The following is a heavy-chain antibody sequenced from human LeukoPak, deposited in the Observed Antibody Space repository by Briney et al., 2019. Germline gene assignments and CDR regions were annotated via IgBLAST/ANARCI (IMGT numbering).Heavy chain of an antibody. V-gene: IGHV3-15*01. CDR1: RITFRNAW. CDR2: IRSKTEGETK. Sequence: GGSLRLYCAVSRITFRNAWMSWVRQAPGKGLEWVARIRSKTEGETKEYAASVKGRFTISRDDSRSRLYLQMNSLKTEDTAVYYCATGVVTGTSRWGQGTLVTVPS. CDR3: ATGVVTGTSR. J-gene: IGHJ4*02. D-gene: IGHD1-1*01.